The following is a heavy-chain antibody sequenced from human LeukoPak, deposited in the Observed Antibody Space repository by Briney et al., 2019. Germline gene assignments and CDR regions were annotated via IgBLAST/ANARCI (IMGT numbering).Heavy chain of an antibody. CDR1: GYTLTELS. J-gene: IGHJ5*02. V-gene: IGHV1-24*01. D-gene: IGHD6-19*01. CDR2: FDPGDGET. Sequence: ASVKVSCKVSGYTLTELSMHWVRQAPGKGLEWMGGFDPGDGETIYAQKFQGRVTMTEDTSTDTAYMELSSLRSEDTAVYYCARDRIAVAGIRPGNWFDPWGQGTLVTVSS. CDR3: ARDRIAVAGIRPGNWFDP.